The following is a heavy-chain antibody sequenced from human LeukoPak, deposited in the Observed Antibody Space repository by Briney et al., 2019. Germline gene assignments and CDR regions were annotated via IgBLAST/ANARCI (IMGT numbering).Heavy chain of an antibody. CDR3: ARAPDGYCGRTGCYDPGTFDP. CDR1: GGSLSSGSSLSSGSYY. J-gene: IGHJ5*02. V-gene: IGHV4-61*02. D-gene: IGHD2-2*03. Sequence: PSETLSLTCTVSGGSLSSGSSLSSGSYYWSWVRQPAGKGLEWIGRIHTSGSTNYNPSLKSRVTISIDTSKNQFSLKLSSVTAADTAVYYCARAPDGYCGRTGCYDPGTFDPWGQGILLTVSS. CDR2: IHTSGST.